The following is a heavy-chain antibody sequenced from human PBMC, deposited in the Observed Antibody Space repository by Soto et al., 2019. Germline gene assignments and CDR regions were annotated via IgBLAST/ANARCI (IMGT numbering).Heavy chain of an antibody. Sequence: GASVKVSCKTSGGTFRNNAISWVRQAPGQGLEWMGWILPIFGTPNYAQRFQGRVTITADDSATTAFMELRGLRPEDTAVYFCTWPDTRNGYNQDYYFDYWGQGTRVTAPQ. D-gene: IGHD5-12*01. V-gene: IGHV1-69*13. CDR1: GGTFRNNA. J-gene: IGHJ4*02. CDR3: TWPDTRNGYNQDYYFDY. CDR2: ILPIFGTP.